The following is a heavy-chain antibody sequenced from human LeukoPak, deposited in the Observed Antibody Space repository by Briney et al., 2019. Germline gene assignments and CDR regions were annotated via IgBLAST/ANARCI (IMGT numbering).Heavy chain of an antibody. D-gene: IGHD6-25*01. Sequence: SETLSLTCAVYGGSFSGYYWSWIRQPPGKGLEWIGEINHSGSTNYNPSLKSRVTISVDTSKNQFSLKVSSVTAADTAVYHCASSTAPLSGLDYWGQGTLVTVSS. CDR2: INHSGST. CDR3: ASSTAPLSGLDY. J-gene: IGHJ4*02. V-gene: IGHV4-34*01. CDR1: GGSFSGYY.